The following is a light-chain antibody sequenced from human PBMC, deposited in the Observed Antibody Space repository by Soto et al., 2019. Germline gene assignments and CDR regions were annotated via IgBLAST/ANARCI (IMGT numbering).Light chain of an antibody. Sequence: EIVLTQSPGTLSLSPGKRATLSCRASQSVSNFLAWYQQEPGQAPRLLIYGASSRATGIPDRFSGSGSGTDFTLTISRLEPEDFAVYYCQQYGSSPITFGQGTRLEIK. CDR2: GAS. V-gene: IGKV3-20*01. J-gene: IGKJ5*01. CDR3: QQYGSSPIT. CDR1: QSVSNF.